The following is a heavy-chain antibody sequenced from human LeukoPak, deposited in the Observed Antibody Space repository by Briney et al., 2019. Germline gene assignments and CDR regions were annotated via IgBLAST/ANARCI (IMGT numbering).Heavy chain of an antibody. CDR3: AKDPARIAAAGTGYDY. Sequence: PGGSLRLSCAASGFTFSSYAMSWVRQAPGKGLEWVSAISGSGGSTYYADSVKGRFTISRENSKNTLYLQMNSLRAEDTAVYYCAKDPARIAAAGTGYDYWGQGTLVTVSS. V-gene: IGHV3-23*01. D-gene: IGHD6-13*01. J-gene: IGHJ4*02. CDR1: GFTFSSYA. CDR2: ISGSGGST.